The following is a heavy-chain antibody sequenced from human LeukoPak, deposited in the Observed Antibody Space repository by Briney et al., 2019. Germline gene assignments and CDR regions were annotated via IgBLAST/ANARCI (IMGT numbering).Heavy chain of an antibody. J-gene: IGHJ4*02. D-gene: IGHD3-22*01. CDR2: INAGNGNT. CDR3: AREEGYYDSSGYLTPFDY. Sequence: GASVKVSCKASGYTFTSYAMHWVRQAPGQRLEWMGWINAGNGNTKYSQKFQGRVTITRDTSASTAYMELSSLRSEDTAVYYCAREEGYYDSSGYLTPFDYWGQGTLVTVSS. CDR1: GYTFTSYA. V-gene: IGHV1-3*01.